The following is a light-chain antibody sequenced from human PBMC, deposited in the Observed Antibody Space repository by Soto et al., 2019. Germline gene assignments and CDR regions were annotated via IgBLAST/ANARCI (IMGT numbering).Light chain of an antibody. CDR3: SSYTTSNTRQIV. CDR2: DVS. J-gene: IGLJ1*01. V-gene: IGLV2-14*01. CDR1: SSDVGGYNY. Sequence: QSALTQPASVSGSPGQSITISCTGTSSDVGGYNYVSWYQQHPGKAPKFIIYDVSKRPSGVSNRFSGSKSGNTASLTISGLQAEDEADYYCSSYTTSNTRQIVFGTGTKLTVL.